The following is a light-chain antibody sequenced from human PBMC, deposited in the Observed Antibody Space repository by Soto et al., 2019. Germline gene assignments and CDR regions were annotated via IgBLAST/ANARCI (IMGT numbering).Light chain of an antibody. Sequence: DIQVPQSPSSLSASVGDRVTITCRASQSISSYLHWYQQKPGKAPTLLIYAASSLQSGVPSRFSGSGSGTDFTLPISSLQPEDDATYYCQQSYITPPLTFGQGTRLEIK. CDR1: QSISSY. CDR3: QQSYITPPLT. V-gene: IGKV1-39*01. J-gene: IGKJ5*01. CDR2: AAS.